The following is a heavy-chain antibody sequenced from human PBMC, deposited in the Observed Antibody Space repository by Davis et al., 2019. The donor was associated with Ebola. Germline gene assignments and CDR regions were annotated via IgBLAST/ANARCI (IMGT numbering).Heavy chain of an antibody. CDR3: ARDPVRFLEWLVYYYGMDV. J-gene: IGHJ6*02. V-gene: IGHV3-74*01. D-gene: IGHD3-3*01. CDR1: GFTFSSYW. CDR2: INSDGSST. Sequence: HTGGSLRLSCAASGFTFSSYWMHWVRQVPGKGLVWVSRINSDGSSTSYADSVKGRFTSSRDNAKNSLYLQMNSLRAEDTAVYYCARDPVRFLEWLVYYYGMDVWGQGTTVTVSS.